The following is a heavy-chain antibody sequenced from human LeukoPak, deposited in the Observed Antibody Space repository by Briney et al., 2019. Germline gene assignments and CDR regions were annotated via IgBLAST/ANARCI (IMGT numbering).Heavy chain of an antibody. CDR2: IKQDGSEK. J-gene: IGHJ4*02. CDR1: GFSFSSYW. V-gene: IGHV3-7*01. Sequence: GGSLRLSCAASGFSFSSYWMSWVRQAPGKGLEWVANIKQDGSEKYYVDSVKGRFTISRDNAKNSLYLQMNSLRAEDTAVYYCARASGYSYGHVIDYWGQGTLVTVSS. CDR3: ARASGYSYGHVIDY. D-gene: IGHD5-18*01.